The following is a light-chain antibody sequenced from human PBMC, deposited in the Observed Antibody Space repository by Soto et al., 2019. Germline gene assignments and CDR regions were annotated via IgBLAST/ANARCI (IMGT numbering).Light chain of an antibody. Sequence: QSVLTQPASVSGSPGQSITISCTGTSSDVGGYNYVAWYQQHPGKSPKLLIYEVINRPSGVSNRFSGSKSGNTASLTISGLQAEDEADYYCNSFTSVNTGVFGGGTQLTVL. J-gene: IGLJ3*02. CDR1: SSDVGGYNY. CDR2: EVI. V-gene: IGLV2-14*01. CDR3: NSFTSVNTGV.